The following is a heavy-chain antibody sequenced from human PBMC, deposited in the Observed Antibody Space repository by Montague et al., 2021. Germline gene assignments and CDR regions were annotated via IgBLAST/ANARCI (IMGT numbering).Heavy chain of an antibody. CDR1: GGSISSTAYY. J-gene: IGHJ4*02. V-gene: IGHV4-31*11. CDR2: IYYSRSA. Sequence: TLSLTCAVSGGSISSTAYYWSWIRPPPGKGLEWIGYIYYSRSAYYNPSLKSRVTISVDTSQNQFSLNLNSVTAADTAVYYCARVGATVTAPFDFWGQGTLVTVSS. D-gene: IGHD4-17*01. CDR3: ARVGATVTAPFDF.